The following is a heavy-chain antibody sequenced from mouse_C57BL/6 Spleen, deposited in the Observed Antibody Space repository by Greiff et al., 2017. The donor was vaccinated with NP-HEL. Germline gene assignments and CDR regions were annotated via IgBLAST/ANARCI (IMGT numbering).Heavy chain of an antibody. J-gene: IGHJ4*01. CDR1: GFTFTDYY. D-gene: IGHD2-1*01. CDR3: ARSPYGNYRAMDY. V-gene: IGHV7-3*01. CDR2: IRNKANGYTT. Sequence: EVQGVESGGGLVQPGGSLSLSCAASGFTFTDYYMSWVRQPPGKALEWLGFIRNKANGYTTEYSASVKGRFTISRDTSQSILYLQMNALRAEDSATYYCARSPYGNYRAMDYWGQGTSVTVSS.